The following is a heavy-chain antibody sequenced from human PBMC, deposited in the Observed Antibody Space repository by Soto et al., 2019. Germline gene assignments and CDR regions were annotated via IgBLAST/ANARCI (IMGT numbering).Heavy chain of an antibody. CDR1: GGSISSSNW. CDR3: GKKYTGNYMGGWFAP. V-gene: IGHV4-4*02. CDR2: IYHSGST. D-gene: IGHD1-7*01. Sequence: SETLSLTCAVSGGSISSSNWWSWVRQPPGKGLEWIGEIYHSGSTNYNPSLKSRVTISVDKSKNQFSLKLSSVTAADTAVYYCGKKYTGNYMGGWFAPWGRGTRVTVSS. J-gene: IGHJ5*02.